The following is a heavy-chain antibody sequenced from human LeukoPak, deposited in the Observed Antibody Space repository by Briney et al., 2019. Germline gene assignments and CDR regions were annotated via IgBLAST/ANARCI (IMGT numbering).Heavy chain of an antibody. J-gene: IGHJ3*02. D-gene: IGHD2-2*02. Sequence: PGGSLRLSCAASGFTFSSYTMHWVRQAPGKGPEWVTVISYDGRNKYYADSVKGRFTISRDNSKNTLYLQMNSLRAEDTAVYFCARIHGGEIVVVPPVIRDAFDIWGQGTMVAVSS. CDR2: ISYDGRNK. CDR1: GFTFSSYT. CDR3: ARIHGGEIVVVPPVIRDAFDI. V-gene: IGHV3-30*01.